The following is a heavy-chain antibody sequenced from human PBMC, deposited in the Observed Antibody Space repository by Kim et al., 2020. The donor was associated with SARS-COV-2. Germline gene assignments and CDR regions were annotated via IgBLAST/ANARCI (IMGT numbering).Heavy chain of an antibody. Sequence: NPSLKSRVTISVDTSKNQFSLKLSSVTAADTAVYYCARGAVTFLPGAFRYWGQGTLVTVSS. D-gene: IGHD4-4*01. V-gene: IGHV4-34*01. CDR3: ARGAVTFLPGAFRY. J-gene: IGHJ4*02.